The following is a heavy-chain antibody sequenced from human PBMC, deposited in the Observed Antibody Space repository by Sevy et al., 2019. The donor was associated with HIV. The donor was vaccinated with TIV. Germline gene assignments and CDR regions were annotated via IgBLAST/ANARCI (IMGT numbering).Heavy chain of an antibody. Sequence: ASMKVSCKASGGTFSSYAISWVRQAPGQGLEWMGGIIPIFGTANYAQKFQGRVTITADESTSTAYMELSSLRSEDTAVYYCARSSGSYYRGNYWGQGTLVTVSS. CDR1: GGTFSSYA. CDR3: ARSSGSYYRGNY. D-gene: IGHD3-10*01. CDR2: IIPIFGTA. V-gene: IGHV1-69*13. J-gene: IGHJ4*02.